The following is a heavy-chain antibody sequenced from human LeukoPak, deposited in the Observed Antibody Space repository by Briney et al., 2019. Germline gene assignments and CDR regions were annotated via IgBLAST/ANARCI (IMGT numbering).Heavy chain of an antibody. CDR3: ARLPNYYFDY. V-gene: IGHV3-11*01. CDR2: ISGNGNII. CDR1: GFTFSDYY. D-gene: IGHD5-24*01. J-gene: IGHJ4*02. Sequence: GGSLRLSCAASGFTFSDYYMSWIRQAPGKGLEWVSYISGNGNIIYYADSVKDRSTISRDNAKNTLFLQMNSLRAEDTALYYCARLPNYYFDYWDQGTLVTVSS.